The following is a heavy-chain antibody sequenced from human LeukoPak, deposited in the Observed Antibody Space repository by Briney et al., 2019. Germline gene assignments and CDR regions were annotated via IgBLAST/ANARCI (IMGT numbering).Heavy chain of an antibody. J-gene: IGHJ5*02. D-gene: IGHD3-16*01. Sequence: ASVKVSCKASGYTFTGYYMHWVRQAPGQGLEWMGWISAYNGNTNYAQKLQGRVTMTTDTSTSTAYMELRSLRSDDTAVYYCARDQGWGNWFDPWGQGTLVTVSS. CDR1: GYTFTGYY. CDR3: ARDQGWGNWFDP. CDR2: ISAYNGNT. V-gene: IGHV1-18*04.